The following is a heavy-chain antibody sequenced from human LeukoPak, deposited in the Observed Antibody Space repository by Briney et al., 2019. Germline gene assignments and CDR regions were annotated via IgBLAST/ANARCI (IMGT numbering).Heavy chain of an antibody. J-gene: IGHJ5*02. D-gene: IGHD3-10*01. CDR1: GGSISSYY. Sequence: SETLSLTCTVSGGSISSYYWSWIRQPPGKGLEWIGYIYYSGSTNYNPSLKSRVTISVDTSKNQFSLKLSSVTAADTAVYYRARGSPPWFGESLNWFDPWGQGTLVTVSS. CDR3: ARGSPPWFGESLNWFDP. CDR2: IYYSGST. V-gene: IGHV4-59*01.